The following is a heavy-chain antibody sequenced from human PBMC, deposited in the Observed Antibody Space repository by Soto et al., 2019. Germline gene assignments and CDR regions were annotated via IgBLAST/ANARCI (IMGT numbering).Heavy chain of an antibody. V-gene: IGHV3-15*01. CDR1: GFTFSNAW. D-gene: IGHD6-13*01. Sequence: GSLRLSCAASGFTFSNAWMSWVRQAPGKGLEWVGRIKSKTDGGTTDYAAPVKGRFTISRDDSKNTLYLQMNSLKTEDTAVYYCTTDRPQRQQLFDYWGQGTLVTVSS. CDR3: TTDRPQRQQLFDY. CDR2: IKSKTDGGTT. J-gene: IGHJ4*02.